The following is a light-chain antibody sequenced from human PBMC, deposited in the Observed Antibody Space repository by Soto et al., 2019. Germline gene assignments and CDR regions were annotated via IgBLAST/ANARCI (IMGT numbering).Light chain of an antibody. CDR3: SSYTSSSTRV. CDR1: SSDVGGYNY. Sequence: QSALTQPASVSGSPGQSITISCTGTSSDVGGYNYVSWYQQHPGKAPKLMIYEVSNRPSGVSNSFSGSKSGNTASLTISGLQAEDAAGYYCSSYTSSSTRVFGRGTNLTVL. J-gene: IGLJ3*02. CDR2: EVS. V-gene: IGLV2-14*01.